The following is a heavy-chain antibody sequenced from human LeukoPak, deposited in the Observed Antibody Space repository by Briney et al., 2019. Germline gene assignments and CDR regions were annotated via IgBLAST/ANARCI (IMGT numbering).Heavy chain of an antibody. CDR2: INPAGSEI. CDR1: GFSFSAYW. CDR3: ARFGYVAAVDV. Sequence: AGGSLRLSCAASGFSFSAYWMTWVRQAPGTGLDWVANINPAGSEIYYVDPVKGRFSISRDNAKNLVYLQMNSLRAEDTAVYHCARFGYVAAVDVWGQGTPVTVSS. D-gene: IGHD2-15*01. V-gene: IGHV3-7*01. J-gene: IGHJ4*02.